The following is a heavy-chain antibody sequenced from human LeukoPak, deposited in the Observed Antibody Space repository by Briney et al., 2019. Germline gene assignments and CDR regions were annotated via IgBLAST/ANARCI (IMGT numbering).Heavy chain of an antibody. CDR2: IASDGSST. Sequence: GGSLRLSCAASGFTFSSYWMNWVRQAPGKGLVWVSRIASDGSSTTYADSVKGRFSISRDNAENTLYLQMNSLRVEDTAVYYCARGRPHGNDYWGQGTLVTVSS. CDR1: GFTFSSYW. CDR3: ARGRPHGNDY. D-gene: IGHD4-23*01. J-gene: IGHJ4*02. V-gene: IGHV3-74*01.